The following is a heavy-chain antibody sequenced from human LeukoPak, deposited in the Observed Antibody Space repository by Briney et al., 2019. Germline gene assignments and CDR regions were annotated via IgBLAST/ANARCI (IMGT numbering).Heavy chain of an antibody. CDR3: ARHFAYSSSSYFDY. Sequence: SETLSLTCSVSGGSVSNYYWSWIRQPPGEGLEWIGYVYYTGSTSYNPSLKSRVTMFEDKSKNQFSLRLYSVTVADTAVYYCARHFAYSSSSYFDYWGQGSLVTVSS. V-gene: IGHV4-59*08. J-gene: IGHJ4*02. CDR2: VYYTGST. CDR1: GGSVSNYY. D-gene: IGHD6-6*01.